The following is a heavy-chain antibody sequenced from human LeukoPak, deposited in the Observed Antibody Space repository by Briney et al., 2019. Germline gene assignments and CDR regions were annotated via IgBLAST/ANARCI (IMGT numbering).Heavy chain of an antibody. V-gene: IGHV4-34*01. Sequence: SETLSLTCAVYGGSFSGYYWSWLRQPPGKGLEWIGEINDSESTNYNPSLKSRVTISVDTSKNQFSLKLSSVTAADTAVYYCARLCSSTSCHYYFDYWGQGTLVTVSS. J-gene: IGHJ4*02. CDR3: ARLCSSTSCHYYFDY. CDR2: INDSEST. D-gene: IGHD2-2*01. CDR1: GGSFSGYY.